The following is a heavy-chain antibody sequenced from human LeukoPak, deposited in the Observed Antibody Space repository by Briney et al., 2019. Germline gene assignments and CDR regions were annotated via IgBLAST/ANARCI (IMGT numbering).Heavy chain of an antibody. Sequence: SVTVSCKASGYTFTSYGISWVRPAPGPGLEWMGWISPSNGNTNYVQNLQGRVTMTTDTSTSTAYMELRSLRSDDTAVYYCARYGGTIVGAHRCFDYRGQGNPGTVSS. J-gene: IGHJ4*02. D-gene: IGHD1-26*01. CDR1: GYTFTSYG. CDR3: ARYGGTIVGAHRCFDY. V-gene: IGHV1-18*01. CDR2: ISPSNGNT.